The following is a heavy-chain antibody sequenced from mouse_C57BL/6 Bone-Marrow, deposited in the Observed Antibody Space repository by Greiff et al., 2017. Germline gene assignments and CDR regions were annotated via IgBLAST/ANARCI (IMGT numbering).Heavy chain of an antibody. Sequence: EVQLQQSGAELVRPGASVKLSCTASGFNFKDDYMHWVKQRPEQGLEWIGWIDPENGDTEYATKFQGKATISADTSSNTAYLQLSSLTSVDSAVFYGTTGAWFAYWGQGTLVTVSA. J-gene: IGHJ3*01. CDR1: GFNFKDDY. CDR2: IDPENGDT. V-gene: IGHV14-4*01. CDR3: TTGAWFAY.